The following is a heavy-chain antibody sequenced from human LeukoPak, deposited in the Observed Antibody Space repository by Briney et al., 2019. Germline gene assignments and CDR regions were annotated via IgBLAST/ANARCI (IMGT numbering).Heavy chain of an antibody. Sequence: PSETLSLTCAVYGGSFSGYYWSWIRQPPGKGLEWIGEINHSGSTNYNPSLKSRVTISVDTSKNRFSLKLSSVTAADTAVYYCARDLRWPPSGWGQGTLVTVSS. CDR2: INHSGST. CDR3: ARDLRWPPSG. D-gene: IGHD4-23*01. V-gene: IGHV4-34*01. CDR1: GGSFSGYY. J-gene: IGHJ4*02.